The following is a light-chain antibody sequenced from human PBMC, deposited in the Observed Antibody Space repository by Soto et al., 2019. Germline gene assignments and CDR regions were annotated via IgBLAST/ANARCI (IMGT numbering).Light chain of an antibody. V-gene: IGLV2-14*03. Sequence: QSALTQPASVSGSPGQSITISCTGTRSDVGGYDHVSWYQQHPGKAPKLIIYDVTVRPSGISRRFSGSKSDNTASLAVSGLQPEDEADYYCSSYTNKDTLLFGGGTKVTVL. J-gene: IGLJ3*02. CDR2: DVT. CDR3: SSYTNKDTLL. CDR1: RSDVGGYDH.